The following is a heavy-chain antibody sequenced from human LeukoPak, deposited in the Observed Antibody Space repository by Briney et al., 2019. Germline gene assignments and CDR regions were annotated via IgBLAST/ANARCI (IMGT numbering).Heavy chain of an antibody. CDR2: TYYSGST. CDR1: GGSISSYY. CDR3: ARVQDATYYYDSSGDDAFDI. V-gene: IGHV4-59*01. Sequence: SETLSRTCTVSGGSISSYYWSWIRQPPGKGLEWIGYTYYSGSTNYNPSLKSRVTISVDTSKNQFSLKLSSVTAADTAVYYCARVQDATYYYDSSGDDAFDIWGQGTMVTVSS. D-gene: IGHD3-22*01. J-gene: IGHJ3*02.